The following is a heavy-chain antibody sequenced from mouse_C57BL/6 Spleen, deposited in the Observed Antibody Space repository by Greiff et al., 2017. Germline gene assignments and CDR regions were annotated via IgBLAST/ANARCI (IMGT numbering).Heavy chain of an antibody. CDR3: AREWTGYFDY. V-gene: IGHV1-82*01. Sequence: QVQLKESGPELVKPGASVKISCKASGYAFSSSWMNWVKQRPGKGLEWIGRIYPGDGDTNYNGKFKGKATLTADKSSSTAYMQLSSLTSEDSAVYFCAREWTGYFDYWGQGTTLTVSS. J-gene: IGHJ2*01. CDR1: GYAFSSSW. CDR2: IYPGDGDT.